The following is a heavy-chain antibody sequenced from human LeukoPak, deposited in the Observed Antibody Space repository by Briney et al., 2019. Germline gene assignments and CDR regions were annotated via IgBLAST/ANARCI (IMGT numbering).Heavy chain of an antibody. V-gene: IGHV3-53*01. CDR3: AREISGGWYDY. D-gene: IGHD6-19*01. Sequence: GGSLRLSCAASGFTVSTYYVSWVRQAPGKGLEWVSVIYSGGTTYYADSVKGRFTISRDNSKNTLYLQMNSLRAEDTAVYYCAREISGGWYDYWGQGTLVTVSS. CDR2: IYSGGTT. CDR1: GFTVSTYY. J-gene: IGHJ4*02.